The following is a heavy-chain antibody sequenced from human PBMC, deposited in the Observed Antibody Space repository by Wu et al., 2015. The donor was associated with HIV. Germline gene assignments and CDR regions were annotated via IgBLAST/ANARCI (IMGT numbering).Heavy chain of an antibody. CDR3: ARDGMLVRGYSYGEHDDDAFDI. V-gene: IGHV1-69*05. D-gene: IGHD5-18*01. Sequence: QVQLVQSGAEVKKPGSSVKVSCKALEALSSYAISWVRQAPGQGLEWMGGIIPIFGTANYAQKFQGRVTITTDESTSTAYMELSSLRSEDTAVYYCARDGMLVRGYSYGEHDDDAFDIWGQGTMVTVSS. CDR1: EALSSYA. J-gene: IGHJ3*02. CDR2: IIPIFGTA.